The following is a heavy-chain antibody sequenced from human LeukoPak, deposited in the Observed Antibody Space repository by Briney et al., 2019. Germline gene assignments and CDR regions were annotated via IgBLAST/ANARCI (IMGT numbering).Heavy chain of an antibody. D-gene: IGHD3-10*01. Sequence: SETLSLTCTVSGGSISSSSYYWGWLRQPPGKGLEWIGSIYYSGSTYYNPSLKSRVTISVDTSKNQFSLKLSSVTAADTAVYYCARARVRGTNAFDIWGQGTMVTVSS. CDR3: ARARVRGTNAFDI. CDR2: IYYSGST. J-gene: IGHJ3*02. CDR1: GGSISSSSYY. V-gene: IGHV4-39*07.